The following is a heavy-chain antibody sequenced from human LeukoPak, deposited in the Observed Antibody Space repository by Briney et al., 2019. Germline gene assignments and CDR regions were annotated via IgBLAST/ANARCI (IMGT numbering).Heavy chain of an antibody. J-gene: IGHJ4*02. CDR2: IYYSGST. V-gene: IGHV4-31*03. CDR1: GGSISSGGYY. CDR3: ARGRRLLWFGESDLFDY. Sequence: ASQTLSLTCTVSGGSISSGGYYWSWIRQHPGKGLEWIGYIYYSGSTYYNPSLKSRVTISVDTSKNQFSLKLSSVTAADTAVYYCARGRRLLWFGESDLFDYWGQGTLVTVSS. D-gene: IGHD3-10*01.